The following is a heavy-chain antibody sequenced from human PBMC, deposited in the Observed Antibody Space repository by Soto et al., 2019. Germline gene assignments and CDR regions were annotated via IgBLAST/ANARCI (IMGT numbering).Heavy chain of an antibody. J-gene: IGHJ6*02. CDR1: GFTFSDSA. CDR3: TRQLGYCTGTSCYAAGYYYGVDV. CDR2: IRSKANNYAT. V-gene: IGHV3-73*01. Sequence: PGGSLKLSCAASGFTFSDSAMHWVRQASGKGLEWVGRIRSKANNYATAYAASVRGRFTISRDDSENTAYLQINSLKTEDTAVYYCTRQLGYCTGTSCYAAGYYYGVDVWGQGTTVTVSS. D-gene: IGHD2-2*01.